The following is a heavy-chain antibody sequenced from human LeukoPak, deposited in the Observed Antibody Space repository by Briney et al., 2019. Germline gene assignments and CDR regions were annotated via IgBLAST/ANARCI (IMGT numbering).Heavy chain of an antibody. V-gene: IGHV4-34*01. CDR1: GGSFSGYY. CDR2: INHSGST. CDR3: ARVHYDFWSGYYPSFYYYYYMDV. D-gene: IGHD3-3*01. J-gene: IGHJ6*03. Sequence: SETLSLTCAVYGGSFSGYYWSWIRQPPGKGLEWIGEINHSGSTNYNPSLKSRVTISVDTSKNQFSLKLSSVTAADTAVYYCARVHYDFWSGYYPSFYYYYYMDVWGKGTTVTVSS.